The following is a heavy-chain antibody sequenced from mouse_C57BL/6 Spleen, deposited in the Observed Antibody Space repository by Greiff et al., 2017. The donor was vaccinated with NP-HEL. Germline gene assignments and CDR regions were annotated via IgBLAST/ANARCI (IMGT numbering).Heavy chain of an antibody. J-gene: IGHJ4*01. V-gene: IGHV1-39*01. CDR1: GYSFTDYN. D-gene: IGHD1-1*01. CDR2: INPNYGTT. CDR3: ARFYYGSSFYYAMDY. Sequence: EVQLQQSGPELVKPGASVKISCKASGYSFTDYNMNLVKQSNGKSLEWIGVINPNYGTTSYNQKFKGKATLTVDQSSSTAYMQLNSLTSEDSAVYYCARFYYGSSFYYAMDYWGQGTSVTVSS.